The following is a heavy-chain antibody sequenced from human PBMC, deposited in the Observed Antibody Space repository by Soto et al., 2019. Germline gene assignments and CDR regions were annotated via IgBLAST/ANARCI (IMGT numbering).Heavy chain of an antibody. D-gene: IGHD3-10*01. J-gene: IGHJ4*02. CDR1: GFTFSSYA. CDR2: ISGSGGST. CDR3: AKDPVRGYHRFGEFDY. V-gene: IGHV3-23*01. Sequence: GGSLRLSCAASGFTFSSYAMSWVRQAPGKGLEWVSAISGSGGSTYYADSVKGRFTISRDNSKNTLYLQMNSLRAEDTAVYYCAKDPVRGYHRFGEFDYWGQGTLVTVSS.